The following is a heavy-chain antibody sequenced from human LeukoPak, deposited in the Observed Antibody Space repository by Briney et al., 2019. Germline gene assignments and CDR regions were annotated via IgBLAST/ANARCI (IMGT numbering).Heavy chain of an antibody. CDR3: TRGLGHYDFNSDP. D-gene: IGHD3-3*01. V-gene: IGHV3-33*01. CDR1: GFIFSNYG. Sequence: GGSLRLSCVASGFIFSNYGMHWVRQAPGKGLEWVAVIWYDESNKYYADSVKGRFTIPRDTSKSTLYLQMSSPRAEDTAVYYCTRGLGHYDFNSDPWGQGTLVIVSS. J-gene: IGHJ5*02. CDR2: IWYDESNK.